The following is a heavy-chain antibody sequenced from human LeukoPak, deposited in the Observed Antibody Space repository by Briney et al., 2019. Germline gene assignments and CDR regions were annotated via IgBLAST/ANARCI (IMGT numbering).Heavy chain of an antibody. Sequence: SETLSLTCTVSGGSISSYYWSWIQQPPGKGLEWIGYIYYSGSTNYNPSLKSRVTISVDTSKNQFSLKLSSVTAADTAVYYCARELRGWTYYYYYYYMDVWGKGTTVTVSS. CDR3: ARELRGWTYYYYYYYMDV. J-gene: IGHJ6*03. D-gene: IGHD2-15*01. CDR1: GGSISSYY. CDR2: IYYSGST. V-gene: IGHV4-59*12.